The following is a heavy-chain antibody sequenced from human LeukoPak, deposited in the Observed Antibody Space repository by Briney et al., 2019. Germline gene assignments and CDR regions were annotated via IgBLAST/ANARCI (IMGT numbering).Heavy chain of an antibody. CDR1: GGSISSYY. CDR3: ARGEEYYYYYYMDV. J-gene: IGHJ6*03. Sequence: SETLSLTCTVSGGSISSYYWTWIRQPPGKGLEWIGYIYYSGSTNYNPSLKSRVTISVDTSKKQFSLKLSSVTAADTAVYYCARGEEYYYYYYMDVWGKGTTVTVSS. V-gene: IGHV4-59*01. CDR2: IYYSGST.